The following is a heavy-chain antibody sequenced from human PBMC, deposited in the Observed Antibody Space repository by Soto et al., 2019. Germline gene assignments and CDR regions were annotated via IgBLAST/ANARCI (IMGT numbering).Heavy chain of an antibody. D-gene: IGHD3-10*01. CDR1: GFTFSSYG. V-gene: IGHV3-30*18. J-gene: IGHJ4*02. Sequence: PGGSLRLSCAASGFTFSSYGMHWVRQAPGKGLEWVAVISYDGSNKYYADSVKGRFTISRDNSKNTLYLQMNSLRAEDTAVYYCAKLFFGSGSSFDYWGQGTLVTVSS. CDR2: ISYDGSNK. CDR3: AKLFFGSGSSFDY.